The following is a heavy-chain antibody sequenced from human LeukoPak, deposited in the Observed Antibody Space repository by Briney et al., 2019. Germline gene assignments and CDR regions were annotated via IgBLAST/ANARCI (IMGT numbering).Heavy chain of an antibody. V-gene: IGHV1-2*02. D-gene: IGHD3-22*01. CDR3: AQTSYYYDSSGYFSLDAFDI. Sequence: ASVKVSCKASGYTFTGYYMHWVRQAPGQGLEWMGWINPNSGGTNYAQKFQGRVTMTRDTSISTAYMELSRLRSDDTAVYYCAQTSYYYDSSGYFSLDAFDIWGQGTMVTVSS. CDR2: INPNSGGT. J-gene: IGHJ3*02. CDR1: GYTFTGYY.